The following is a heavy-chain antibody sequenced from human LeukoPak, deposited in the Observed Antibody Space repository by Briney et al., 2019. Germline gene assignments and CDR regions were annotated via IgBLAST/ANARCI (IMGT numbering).Heavy chain of an antibody. CDR2: IYTSGST. CDR3: ARVVGDGGPHFDY. V-gene: IGHV4-61*02. Sequence: SETLSLTCTVSGGSISSGSYYWSWIRQPAGKGLGWIGRIYTSGSTNYNPSLKSRVTISVDTSKNQFSLKLSSVTAADTAVYYCARVVGDGGPHFDYWGQGTLVTVSS. CDR1: GGSISSGSYY. J-gene: IGHJ4*02.